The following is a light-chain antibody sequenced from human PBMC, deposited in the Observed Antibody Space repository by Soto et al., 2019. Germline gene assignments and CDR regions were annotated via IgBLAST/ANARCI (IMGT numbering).Light chain of an antibody. CDR2: LNSDGSH. V-gene: IGLV4-69*01. CDR1: SGHSSYA. Sequence: QPVLTQSPSASASLGASVKLTCTLSSGHSSYAIAWHQQQPEKGPRYLMKLNSDGSHSKGDGIPDRFSGSSSGAERYLTIYSVQSEDEADYYCQTWGTGIEVFGGGTKVTVL. CDR3: QTWGTGIEV. J-gene: IGLJ3*02.